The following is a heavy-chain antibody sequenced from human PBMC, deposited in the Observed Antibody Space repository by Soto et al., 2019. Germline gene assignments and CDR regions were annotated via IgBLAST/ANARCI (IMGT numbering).Heavy chain of an antibody. Sequence: SETLSLNCTVSGGAIYRSGDYWGWIRQPPGRGLEWIGNIDYNGVTYSNPSLKSQVTISRDTSKNQFSLKLTSVTAADTALYYCGKVLVGATGHTDSDSWGPGTLVTV. CDR1: GGAIYRSGDY. J-gene: IGHJ4*02. CDR2: IDYNGVT. D-gene: IGHD2-15*01. V-gene: IGHV4-39*01. CDR3: GKVLVGATGHTDSDS.